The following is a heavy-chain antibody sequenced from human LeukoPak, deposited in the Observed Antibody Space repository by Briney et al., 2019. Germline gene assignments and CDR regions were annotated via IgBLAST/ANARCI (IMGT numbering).Heavy chain of an antibody. J-gene: IGHJ4*02. CDR2: ISYDGSNK. CDR3: ARDTSLRYCSGGSCHNFDY. D-gene: IGHD2-15*01. CDR1: GFTFSSYA. Sequence: AGGSLRLSCAASGFTFSSYAMHWVRQAPGKGLEWVAVISYDGSNKYYADSVKGRFTISRDNSKNTLYLQVNSLRAEDTAVYYCARDTSLRYCSGGSCHNFDYWGQGTLVTVSS. V-gene: IGHV3-30-3*01.